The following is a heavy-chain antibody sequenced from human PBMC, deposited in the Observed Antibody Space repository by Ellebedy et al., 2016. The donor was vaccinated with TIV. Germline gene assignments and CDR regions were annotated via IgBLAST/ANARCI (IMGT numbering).Heavy chain of an antibody. V-gene: IGHV3-53*01. J-gene: IGHJ5*02. CDR1: GFTVSSNY. CDR2: IYSGGST. D-gene: IGHD3-3*01. CDR3: ARERWYYDFWSGHNWFDP. Sequence: GESLKISXAASGFTVSSNYMSWVRQAPGKGPEWVSVIYSGGSTYYADSVKGRFTISRDNSKNTLYLQMNSLRAEDTAVYYCARERWYYDFWSGHNWFDPWGQGTLVTVSS.